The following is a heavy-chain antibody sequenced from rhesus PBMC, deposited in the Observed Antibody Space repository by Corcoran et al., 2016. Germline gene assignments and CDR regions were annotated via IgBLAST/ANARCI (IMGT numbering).Heavy chain of an antibody. CDR3: ARDLGVGGFFDY. CDR2: ISGSSCST. D-gene: IGHD1-44*02. V-gene: IGHV4-65*01. CDR1: GGSISSSNW. J-gene: IGHJ4*01. Sequence: QVQLQESGPGLVKPSETLSPTCAVSGGSISSSNWWSWIRQPPGKGLGWIGCISGSSCSTYYNPSLKSLVTLSTDTAKNQFSLKLSSVTAEDTAVYYWARDLGVGGFFDYWGQGVLVTVSS.